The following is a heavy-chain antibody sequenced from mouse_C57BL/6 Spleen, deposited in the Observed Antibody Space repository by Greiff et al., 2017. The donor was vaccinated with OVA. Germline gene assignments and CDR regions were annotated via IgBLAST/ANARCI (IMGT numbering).Heavy chain of an antibody. V-gene: IGHV5-16*01. CDR3: ARGSDGDY. CDR2: INYDGSST. J-gene: IGHJ2*01. Sequence: DVMLVESAGGLVQPGSSMKLSCTASGFTFSDYYMAWVRQVPEKGLEWVANINYDGSSTYYLDSLKSRFIISRDNAKNILYLQMSSLKSEDTATYYCARGSDGDYWGKGTTLTVAS. CDR1: GFTFSDYY.